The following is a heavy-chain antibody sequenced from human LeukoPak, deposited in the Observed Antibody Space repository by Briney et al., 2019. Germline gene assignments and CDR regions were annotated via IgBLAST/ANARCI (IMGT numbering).Heavy chain of an antibody. D-gene: IGHD3-10*01. V-gene: IGHV1-3*01. Sequence: AASVKVSCKASGYTFTSYAMHWVRQAPGQRLEWMRWINAGNGNTKYAQKFQGRVTITRDTSASTAYMELSSLRSEDTAVYYCARDHNYYGSGSYWVWFDPWGQGTLVTVSS. J-gene: IGHJ5*02. CDR1: GYTFTSYA. CDR2: INAGNGNT. CDR3: ARDHNYYGSGSYWVWFDP.